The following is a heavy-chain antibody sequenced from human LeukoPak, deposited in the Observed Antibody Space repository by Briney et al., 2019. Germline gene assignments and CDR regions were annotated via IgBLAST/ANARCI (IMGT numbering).Heavy chain of an antibody. CDR3: VRDGRDIAAAGNFDY. CDR1: GYTFTSYG. Sequence: ASVKVSCKASGYTFTSYGISWVRQAPGQGLEWMGWISAYNGNTNYAQKLQGRVTMTTDTSTSTAYMELRSLRSDDTAVYYCVRDGRDIAAAGNFDYWGQGTLVTVSS. V-gene: IGHV1-18*01. CDR2: ISAYNGNT. J-gene: IGHJ4*02. D-gene: IGHD6-13*01.